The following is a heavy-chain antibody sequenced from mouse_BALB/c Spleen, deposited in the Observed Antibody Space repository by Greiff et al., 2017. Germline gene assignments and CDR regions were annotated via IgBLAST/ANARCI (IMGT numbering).Heavy chain of an antibody. CDR1: GFTFTDYY. CDR2: IRNKANGYTT. V-gene: IGHV7-3*02. CDR3: ARDLLGRFDY. Sequence: EVQLVESGGGLVQPGGSLRLSCATSGFTFTDYYMSWVRQPPGKALEWLGFIRNKANGYTTEYSASVKGRFTISRDNSQSILYLQMNTLRAEDSATYYCARDLLGRFDYWGQGTTLTVSS. J-gene: IGHJ2*01. D-gene: IGHD4-1*01.